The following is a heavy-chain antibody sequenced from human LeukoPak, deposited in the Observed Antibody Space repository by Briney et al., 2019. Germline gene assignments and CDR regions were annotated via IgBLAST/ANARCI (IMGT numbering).Heavy chain of an antibody. Sequence: SETLSLTCAVSGYSISSGYYWGWIRQPPGKGLEWIGSIYHSGSTYYNPSLKSRVTISVDTSKNQFSLKLSSVTAADTAVYYCARGGDTVVVPYFDYWGQGTLVTVSS. CDR2: IYHSGST. CDR3: ARGGDTVVVPYFDY. D-gene: IGHD2-15*01. CDR1: GYSISSGYY. J-gene: IGHJ4*02. V-gene: IGHV4-38-2*01.